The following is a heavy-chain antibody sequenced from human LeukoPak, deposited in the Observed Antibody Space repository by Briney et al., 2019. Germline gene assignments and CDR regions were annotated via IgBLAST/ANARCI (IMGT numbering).Heavy chain of an antibody. D-gene: IGHD5-18*01. CDR2: ISGYNGYT. J-gene: IGHJ3*02. CDR1: GYTFTSYG. CDR3: ARAREYRDAFDI. V-gene: IGHV1-18*01. Sequence: ASVKVSCKASGYTFTSYGVNWVRRAPGQGLEWMGWISGYNGYTNYAQNLQGRVTMTTDTSTSTAYMELRSLRSDDTAIYYCARAREYRDAFDIWGQGTMVTVSS.